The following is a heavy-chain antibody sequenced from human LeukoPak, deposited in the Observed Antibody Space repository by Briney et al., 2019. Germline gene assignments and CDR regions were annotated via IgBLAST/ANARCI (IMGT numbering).Heavy chain of an antibody. D-gene: IGHD1-1*01. Sequence: ASVKVSCKASGYTFTGYYMHWVRQAPGQGLEWMGWINPNSGGTNYAQKFQGRVTMTRDTSISTAYMELSRLRSDDTAVYYCARDPGGIHAFDIWGQGTMVTVSS. J-gene: IGHJ3*02. CDR3: ARDPGGIHAFDI. CDR1: GYTFTGYY. V-gene: IGHV1-2*02. CDR2: INPNSGGT.